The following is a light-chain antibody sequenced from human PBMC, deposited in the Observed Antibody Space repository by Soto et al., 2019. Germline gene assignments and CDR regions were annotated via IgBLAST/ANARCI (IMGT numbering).Light chain of an antibody. CDR1: ELGNKF. Sequence: SYELTQPPSVSVSPGQTASITCSGDELGNKFAFWYQQKAGQSPVLVLYQDNKRPSGIPERFSGSNSGNTATLTISGTQAMDEAEYFCQVWDCGTAVFGGGTKLTVL. CDR2: QDN. J-gene: IGLJ2*01. V-gene: IGLV3-1*01. CDR3: QVWDCGTAV.